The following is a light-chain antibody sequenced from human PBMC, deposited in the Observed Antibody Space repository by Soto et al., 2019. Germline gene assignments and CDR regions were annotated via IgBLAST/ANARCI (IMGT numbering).Light chain of an antibody. CDR2: DVS. CDR1: SSDVGGYNY. J-gene: IGLJ1*01. V-gene: IGLV2-14*01. Sequence: SARTQPASVSGSPGQSITISCTGTSSDVGGYNYVSWYQQHPGKAPKVMIYDVSSRPSGVSHRFSGSKSGNTASLTISGLQAEDEADYYCSSYTNISSYVFGTGTKVTVL. CDR3: SSYTNISSYV.